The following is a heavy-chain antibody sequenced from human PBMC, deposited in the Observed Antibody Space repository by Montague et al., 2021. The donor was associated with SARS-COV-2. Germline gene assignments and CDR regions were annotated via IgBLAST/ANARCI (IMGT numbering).Heavy chain of an antibody. CDR2: INHGGST. J-gene: IGHJ6*03. CDR3: ARLRDGVVPSPILGVGPYFSYYYMDV. V-gene: IGHV4-34*01. CDR1: GGSFSGYY. Sequence: SETLSLTCAVSGGSFSGYYWNWVRQPPGKGLEWIGEINHGGSTNYNPSLKSRLTISTDTSKNQFSLKLTSVAAADTAVYYCARLRDGVVPSPILGVGPYFSYYYMDVRGKGTTVTVSS. D-gene: IGHD3-10*01.